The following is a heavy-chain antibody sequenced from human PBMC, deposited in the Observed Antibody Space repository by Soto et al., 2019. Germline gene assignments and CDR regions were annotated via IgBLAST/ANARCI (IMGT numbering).Heavy chain of an antibody. CDR3: ARTPPAPPGRKDYFSGLDV. V-gene: IGHV3-21*01. Sequence: PGGSLRLSCTASGFTFSSYGMHWVRQAPGKGLEWVSSITPGSRFIYYADSVRGRFTISRDDARSSLYLYMDSLRAEDTAVYYCARTPPAPPGRKDYFSGLDVWGQGTTVTVSS. CDR2: ITPGSRFI. D-gene: IGHD1-26*01. CDR1: GFTFSSYG. J-gene: IGHJ6*02.